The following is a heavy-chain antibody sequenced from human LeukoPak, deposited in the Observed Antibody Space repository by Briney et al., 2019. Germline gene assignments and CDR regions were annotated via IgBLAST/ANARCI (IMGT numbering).Heavy chain of an antibody. CDR1: GGSFSGYY. J-gene: IGHJ4*02. Sequence: SETLSLTCAVYGGSFSGYYWSWIRQPPGKGPEWIGEINHSGSTNYNPSLKSRVTISVDTSKNQFSLKLNSVTAADTAVYYCARGRWHPSVRVDYWGQGTLVTVSS. CDR2: INHSGST. D-gene: IGHD6-13*01. CDR3: ARGRWHPSVRVDY. V-gene: IGHV4-34*01.